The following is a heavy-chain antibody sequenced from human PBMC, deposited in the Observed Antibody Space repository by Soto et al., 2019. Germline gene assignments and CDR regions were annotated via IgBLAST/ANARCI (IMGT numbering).Heavy chain of an antibody. D-gene: IGHD6-19*01. V-gene: IGHV4-59*01. CDR3: ARDRAYRSDWYLVFDI. J-gene: IGHJ3*02. CDR2: IYYNGNT. CDR1: GGSIGNYY. Sequence: PSETLSLTCTVSGGSIGNYYWNWIRQPPGKGLEWIGYIYYNGNTNYNPSLKSRVTISVDTSKNQFSLKLTSVTAADTAMYYCARDRAYRSDWYLVFDIWGQGTVVTVSS.